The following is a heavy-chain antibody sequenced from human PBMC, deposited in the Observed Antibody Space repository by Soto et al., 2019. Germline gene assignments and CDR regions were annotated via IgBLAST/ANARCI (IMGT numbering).Heavy chain of an antibody. CDR3: ARGGSHYSQVAFDI. CDR2: INHNGNN. J-gene: IGHJ3*02. V-gene: IGHV4-34*01. CDR1: VGSFSTYY. D-gene: IGHD3-10*01. Sequence: SSETLSLTCVVSVGSFSTYYYSCIRQSPGKGLEWIGEINHNGNNNYSPSLNNRVTMSLDTSKNQFSLNLTSVTAADTAVYYCARGGSHYSQVAFDIWGQGTMVIVS.